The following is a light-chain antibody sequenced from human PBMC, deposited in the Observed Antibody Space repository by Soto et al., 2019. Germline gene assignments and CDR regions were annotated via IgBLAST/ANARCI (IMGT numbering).Light chain of an antibody. CDR3: QQYYSYLSLT. Sequence: AIRMTQSPSSLSASTGDRVTITCRASQGISSYLAWYQQKPGEAPKLLIYAASTLQSGVPSRFSGSGSGTDFTLTISCLQSEDFATYYCQQYYSYLSLTFGGGTKVDIK. CDR2: AAS. J-gene: IGKJ4*01. V-gene: IGKV1-8*01. CDR1: QGISSY.